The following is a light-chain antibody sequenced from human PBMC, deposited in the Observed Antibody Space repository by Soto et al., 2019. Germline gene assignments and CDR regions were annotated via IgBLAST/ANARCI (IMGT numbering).Light chain of an antibody. V-gene: IGKV3-20*01. CDR1: QRVSSSY. Sequence: EIVLTQSPGTLPLSPGERATLSCRASQRVSSSYLAWYQQKPGQAPRLLIYGASSRATGIPDRFSGSGSGTDFTLTISRLEPEDFAVYYCQQYGSSLYTFGQGTKLEIK. CDR2: GAS. J-gene: IGKJ2*01. CDR3: QQYGSSLYT.